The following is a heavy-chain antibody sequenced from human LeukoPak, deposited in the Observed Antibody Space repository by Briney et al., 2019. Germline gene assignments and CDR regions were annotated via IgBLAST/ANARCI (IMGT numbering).Heavy chain of an antibody. CDR1: GFTVSNKY. CDR2: ISSSGSTI. Sequence: PGGSLRLSCAASGFTVSNKYMTWVRQAPGKGLEWVSYISSSGSTIYYADSVKGRFTISRDNAKNSLYLQMNSLRAEDTAVYYCARSGYYGSGSYGYWGQGTLVTVSS. J-gene: IGHJ4*02. CDR3: ARSGYYGSGSYGY. D-gene: IGHD3-10*01. V-gene: IGHV3-11*04.